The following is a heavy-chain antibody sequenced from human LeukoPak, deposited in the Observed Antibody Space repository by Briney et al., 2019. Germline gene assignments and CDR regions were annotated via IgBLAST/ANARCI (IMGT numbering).Heavy chain of an antibody. D-gene: IGHD3-3*01. CDR1: GFTFSSYA. J-gene: IGHJ4*02. CDR2: ISGSGGST. Sequence: GGSLRLSCAASGFTFSSYAMSWVRQAPGKGLEWVSAISGSGGSTYYADSVKGRFTISRDNSKNTLYPQMNSLRPEGTAVYYCAKVPYYDFWSGPDYWGQGTLVTVSS. CDR3: AKVPYYDFWSGPDY. V-gene: IGHV3-23*01.